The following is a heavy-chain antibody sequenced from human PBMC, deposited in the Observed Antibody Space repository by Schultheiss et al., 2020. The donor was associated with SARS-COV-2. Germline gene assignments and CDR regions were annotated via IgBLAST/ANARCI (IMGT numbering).Heavy chain of an antibody. CDR2: FYYSGST. V-gene: IGHV4-39*01. J-gene: IGHJ4*02. CDR3: ARWRGVGGFDY. D-gene: IGHD3-10*01. CDR1: GGSISSSSYY. Sequence: SETLSLTCTVSGGSISSSSYYWGWIRQPPGKGLEWIGSFYYSGSTYYNPSLKSRVTISVDTSKNQFSLKLSSVTAADTAVYYCARWRGVGGFDYWGQGTLVTVSS.